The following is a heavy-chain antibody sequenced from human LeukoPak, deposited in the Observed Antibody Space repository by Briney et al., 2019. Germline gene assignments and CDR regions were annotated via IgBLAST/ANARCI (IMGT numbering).Heavy chain of an antibody. J-gene: IGHJ4*02. V-gene: IGHV3-30*02. CDR2: IRYDGSNK. CDR3: AKNYRHSSSSLYFDY. CDR1: GFTFSSYG. D-gene: IGHD6-6*01. Sequence: GGSLRLSCAASGFTFSSYGMHWVRQAPGKGLEWVAFIRYDGSNKYYADSVKGRFTISRDKSKNTLYLQMNSLRAEDTAVYYCAKNYRHSSSSLYFDYWGQGTLVTVSS.